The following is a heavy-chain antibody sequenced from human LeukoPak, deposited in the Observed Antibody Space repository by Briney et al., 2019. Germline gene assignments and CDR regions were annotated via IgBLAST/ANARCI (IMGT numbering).Heavy chain of an antibody. D-gene: IGHD3-16*01. J-gene: IGHJ6*02. CDR1: GFIFNRYG. CDR3: ARGGGLDV. CDR2: ISGSFITI. V-gene: IGHV3-48*01. Sequence: GGSLRLSCAASGFIFNRYGMNWVRQAPGRGLEWISYISGSFITIEYADSVKGRFTISRNNARNSLFLQMSNLRAEDTAVYFCARGGGLDVWGQGATVTVSS.